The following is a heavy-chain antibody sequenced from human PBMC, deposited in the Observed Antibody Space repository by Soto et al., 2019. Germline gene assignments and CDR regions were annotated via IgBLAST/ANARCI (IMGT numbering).Heavy chain of an antibody. CDR3: ARHTTQIWLPSDMGG. CDR1: GYNFTTYW. Sequence: PGESLKISCKGSGYNFTTYWIGWVRQMPGKGLEWMGIIYPGDSDARYSPSFRGQVTISADKSITTAYLQWSSLKASDSAVYYCARHTTQIWLPSDMGGWGQGTTGTVAS. CDR2: IYPGDSDA. V-gene: IGHV5-51*01. J-gene: IGHJ6*01. D-gene: IGHD5-18*01.